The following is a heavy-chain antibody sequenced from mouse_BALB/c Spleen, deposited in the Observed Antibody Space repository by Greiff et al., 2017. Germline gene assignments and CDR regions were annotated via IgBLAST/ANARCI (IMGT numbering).Heavy chain of an antibody. CDR2: IWAGGST. V-gene: IGHV2-9*02. CDR3: ASLYDYDGGVYAMDY. CDR1: GFSLTSYG. Sequence: VKLMESGPGLVAPSQSLSITCTVSGFSLTSYGVHWVRQPPGKGLEWLGVIWAGGSTNYNSALMSRLSISKDNSKSQVFLKMNSLQTDDTAMYYCASLYDYDGGVYAMDYWGQGTSVTVSS. J-gene: IGHJ4*01. D-gene: IGHD2-4*01.